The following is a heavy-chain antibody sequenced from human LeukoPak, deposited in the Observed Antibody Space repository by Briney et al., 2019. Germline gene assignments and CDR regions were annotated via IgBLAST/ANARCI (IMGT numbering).Heavy chain of an antibody. J-gene: IGHJ4*02. V-gene: IGHV3-7*03. CDR1: GFTFSTYW. Sequence: GGSLRLSCAASGFTFSTYWLSWVRQAPGKGLEWVANIKQDGSEKYYVDSVKGRFTISRDNAKNSLYLQMNSLRTEDTAVYDCARDSTLRYYFDYGRQGTLVSVSS. CDR2: IKQDGSEK. D-gene: IGHD5/OR15-5a*01. CDR3: ARDSTLRYYFDY.